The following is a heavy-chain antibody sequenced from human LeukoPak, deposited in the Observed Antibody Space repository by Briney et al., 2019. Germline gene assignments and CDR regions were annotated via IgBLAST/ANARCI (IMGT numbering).Heavy chain of an antibody. Sequence: ASVKVSCKASGYTFTSYGISWVRQALGQGLEWMGWISAYNGNTNYAQKLQGRVTMTTDTSTSTAYMELRSLRSDDTAVYYCARDQKSTAMAFRIAAAGPFDYWGQGTLVTVSS. J-gene: IGHJ4*02. CDR1: GYTFTSYG. V-gene: IGHV1-18*01. CDR2: ISAYNGNT. CDR3: ARDQKSTAMAFRIAAAGPFDY. D-gene: IGHD6-13*01.